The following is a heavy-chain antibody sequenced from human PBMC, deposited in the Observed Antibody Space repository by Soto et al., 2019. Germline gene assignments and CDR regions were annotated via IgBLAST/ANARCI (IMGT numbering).Heavy chain of an antibody. Sequence: EVHLVESGGGLVQPGGSLRLSCAASGFTVSSKYMSWVRQAPGKGLEWVSLIQSGGPTYYADSVKGRFTISRDTSENTLHLQMDSLRAEDTAGYYCARADVLCDGGRCYGVPLDVCGKGTTVTVAS. J-gene: IGHJ6*04. V-gene: IGHV3-66*01. CDR2: IQSGGPT. CDR3: ARADVLCDGGRCYGVPLDV. D-gene: IGHD2-15*01. CDR1: GFTVSSKY.